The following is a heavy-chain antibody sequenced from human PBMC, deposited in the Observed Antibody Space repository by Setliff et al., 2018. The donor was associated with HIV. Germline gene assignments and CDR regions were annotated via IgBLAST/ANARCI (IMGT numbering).Heavy chain of an antibody. D-gene: IGHD2-8*01. Sequence: PSETLSLTCAVSGGSISSYHWSWIRQPPRKGLEWIGYIYFSGSTNYNPSLKSRVTISVDTSKNQFSLRVTSVTAADTALYYCAKYVCLDNMCQGFDYWGQGSLVTVSS. CDR3: AKYVCLDNMCQGFDY. CDR2: IYFSGST. CDR1: GGSISSYH. V-gene: IGHV4-59*13. J-gene: IGHJ4*02.